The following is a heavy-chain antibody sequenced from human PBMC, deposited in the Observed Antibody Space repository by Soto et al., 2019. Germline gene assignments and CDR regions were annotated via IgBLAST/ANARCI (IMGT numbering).Heavy chain of an antibody. CDR3: ARGSGDFWSGYYFFDY. J-gene: IGHJ4*02. CDR1: GGSISSGGYS. V-gene: IGHV4-30-2*01. Sequence: PSETLSLTCAVSGGSISSGGYSWIWIRQPPGKGLEWIGYIYHSGSTYYNPSLKSRVTISVDRSKNQFSLKLSSVTAADTAVYYCARGSGDFWSGYYFFDYWGQGTLVTVSS. CDR2: IYHSGST. D-gene: IGHD3-3*01.